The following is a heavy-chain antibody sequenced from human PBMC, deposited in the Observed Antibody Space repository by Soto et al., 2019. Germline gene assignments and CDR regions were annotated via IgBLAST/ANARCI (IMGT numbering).Heavy chain of an antibody. V-gene: IGHV1-2*04. CDR2: INPNSGGT. CDR3: ARATHYDFPSGSYPYYYGMDV. J-gene: IGHJ6*02. Sequence: XSVKVSCKAFGYSFSGYYMHWVRQAPGQGLEWMGWINPNSGGTNYAQKFQGWVTMTRDTSISTAYMELSRLRSDDTAVYYCARATHYDFPSGSYPYYYGMDVCGQRTTVTVSS. CDR1: GYSFSGYY. D-gene: IGHD3-3*01.